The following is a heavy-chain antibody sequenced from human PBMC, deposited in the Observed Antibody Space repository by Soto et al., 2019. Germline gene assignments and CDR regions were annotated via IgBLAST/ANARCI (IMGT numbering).Heavy chain of an antibody. CDR3: VRDAMVRAVMTRLADYYGTDV. CDR2: ISSSSSYI. CDR1: GFTFSSYS. Sequence: PGGSLRLSCAASGFTFSSYSMNWVRQAPGKGLEWVSSISSSSSYIYYADSVKGRFTISRDNAKNSLYLQMNSLRAEDTAVYYCVRDAMVRAVMTRLADYYGTDVWGQGTTVTVSS. D-gene: IGHD3-10*01. V-gene: IGHV3-21*04. J-gene: IGHJ6*02.